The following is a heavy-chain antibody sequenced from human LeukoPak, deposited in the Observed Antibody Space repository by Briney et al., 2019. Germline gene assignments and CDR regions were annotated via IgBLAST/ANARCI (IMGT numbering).Heavy chain of an antibody. CDR1: GFTFSSYT. V-gene: IGHV3-48*04. D-gene: IGHD2-2*01. CDR2: ITNSSSTI. Sequence: QSGGSLRLSCAASGFTFSSYTMNWVRQTPGKGLEWVAFITNSSSTIFYADSVKGRFTISRDDAKTSLYLQMHSLRVEDTAVYYCAKDAADIVVVPAAIPFYFDYWGQGTLVTVSS. J-gene: IGHJ4*02. CDR3: AKDAADIVVVPAAIPFYFDY.